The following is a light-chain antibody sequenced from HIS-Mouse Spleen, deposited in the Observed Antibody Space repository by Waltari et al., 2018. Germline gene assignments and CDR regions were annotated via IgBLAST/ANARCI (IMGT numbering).Light chain of an antibody. Sequence: QSALTQPRSVSGSPGQSVTISCTGTSSDVGGYNYVSWYQQHPGKAPKLMIYDVSKRPSGVPDRFSCSKSGNTSSLPISGLQAEDEADYYCCSYAFSYTWVFGGGTKLTVL. CDR1: SSDVGGYNY. CDR2: DVS. V-gene: IGLV2-11*01. CDR3: CSYAFSYTWV. J-gene: IGLJ3*02.